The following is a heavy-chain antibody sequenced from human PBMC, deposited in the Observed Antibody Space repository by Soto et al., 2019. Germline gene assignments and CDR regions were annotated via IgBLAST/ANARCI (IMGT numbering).Heavy chain of an antibody. CDR1: GYTFTGYY. CDR3: ARSTESLGQSLY. D-gene: IGHD1-1*01. CDR2: INPNSGGT. V-gene: IGHV1-2*02. Sequence: ASVKFSCKASGYTFTGYYMHWVRQAPGQGLEWMGWINPNSGGTNYAQKFQGRVTMTRDTSISTAYMELSRLRSDDTAVYYCARSTESLGQSLYWGQGTLVTVSS. J-gene: IGHJ4*02.